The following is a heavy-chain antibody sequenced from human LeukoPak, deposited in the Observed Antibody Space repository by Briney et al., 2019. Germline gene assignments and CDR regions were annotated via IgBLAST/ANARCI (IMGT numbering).Heavy chain of an antibody. J-gene: IGHJ5*02. D-gene: IGHD4-17*01. CDR2: IYYSGST. CDR3: ATTQHDYGDYGRTNWFDP. Sequence: TSQTLSLTCAVSGGSISSGGYSWSWIRQPPGKGLEWIGYIYYSGSTYYNPSLKSRVTISVDTSKNQFSLKLSSVTAADTAVYYCATTQHDYGDYGRTNWFDPWGQGTLVTVSS. CDR1: GGSISSGGYS. V-gene: IGHV4-30-4*07.